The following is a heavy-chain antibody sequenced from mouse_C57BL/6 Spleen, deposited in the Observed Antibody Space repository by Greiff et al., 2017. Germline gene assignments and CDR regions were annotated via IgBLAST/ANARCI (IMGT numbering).Heavy chain of an antibody. CDR2: ISSGGSYN. CDR1: GFTFSSYG. CDR3: ARHWDYYAMDY. Sequence: EVQRVESGGDLVKPGGSLKLSCAASGFTFSSYGMSWVRQTPDKRLGWVATISSGGSYNYYPDSVKGRFTISRDNAKNTLYLQMSSLKSEDTAMYYCARHWDYYAMDYWGQGTSVTVSS. V-gene: IGHV5-6*01. J-gene: IGHJ4*01. D-gene: IGHD4-1*01.